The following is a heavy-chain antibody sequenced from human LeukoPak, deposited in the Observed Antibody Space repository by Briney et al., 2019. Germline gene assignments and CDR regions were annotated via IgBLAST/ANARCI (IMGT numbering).Heavy chain of an antibody. V-gene: IGHV3-66*01. J-gene: IGHJ4*02. CDR1: GFTVSSSNY. CDR2: IYTGGTT. D-gene: IGHD3-16*01. CDR3: AREISRFGI. Sequence: GGSLRLSCAASGFTVSSSNYMNWVRQAPGKGLEWVSGIYTGGTTYYTDSVKGRFTIPRDNPNNTLYLQMHSLRAEDTAVYYCAREISRFGIWGQGTLVTVSS.